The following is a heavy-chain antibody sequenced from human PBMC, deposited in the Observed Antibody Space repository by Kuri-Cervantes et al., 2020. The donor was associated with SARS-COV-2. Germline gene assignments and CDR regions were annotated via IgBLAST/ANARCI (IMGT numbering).Heavy chain of an antibody. CDR3: ARLAVAGPEGRFDP. J-gene: IGHJ5*02. V-gene: IGHV3-64*04. Sequence: GESLKISCSASGFTFSSYAMHWVRQAPGKGLEYVSAISSNGGSTYYADSVKGRFTISRDNSKNTLYLQMNSLRAEDTAVYYCARLAVAGPEGRFDPWGQGTLVTVSS. CDR1: GFTFSSYA. CDR2: ISSNGGST. D-gene: IGHD6-19*01.